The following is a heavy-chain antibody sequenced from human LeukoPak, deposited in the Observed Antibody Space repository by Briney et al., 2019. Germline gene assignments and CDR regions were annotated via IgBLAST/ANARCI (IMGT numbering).Heavy chain of an antibody. CDR1: GFTFSSYA. D-gene: IGHD2-15*01. Sequence: PGGSLRLSCAASGFTFSSYAMHWVRQAPGKGLEWVAVISYDGSNKYYADSVKGRFTISRDNSKNTLYLQMNSLRAEDTAVYYCAAAATPLDYWGQGTLVTVSS. CDR3: AAAATPLDY. CDR2: ISYDGSNK. V-gene: IGHV3-30-3*01. J-gene: IGHJ4*02.